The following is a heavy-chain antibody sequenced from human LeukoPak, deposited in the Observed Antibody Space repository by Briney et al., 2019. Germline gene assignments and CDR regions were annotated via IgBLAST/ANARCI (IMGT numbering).Heavy chain of an antibody. Sequence: SGGSLRLSCAASGFTFSSYGMHWVRQAPGKGLEWVAAISYDGSNKCYADSVKGRFTISRDNSKNTLYLQMNSLRAEGTAVYYCAKLLYYYGSGSSDYYGMDVWGQGTTVTVSS. CDR3: AKLLYYYGSGSSDYYGMDV. CDR2: ISYDGSNK. J-gene: IGHJ6*02. CDR1: GFTFSSYG. D-gene: IGHD3-10*01. V-gene: IGHV3-30*18.